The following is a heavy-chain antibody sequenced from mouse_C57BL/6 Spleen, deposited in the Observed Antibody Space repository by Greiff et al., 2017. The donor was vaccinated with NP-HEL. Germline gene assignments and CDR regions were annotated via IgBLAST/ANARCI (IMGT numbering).Heavy chain of an antibody. Sequence: VQLQQSGPELVKPGASVKISCKASGYAFSSSWMNWVKQRPGKGLEWIGRIYPGDGDTNYNGKFKGKATLTADKSSSTAYMQLSSLTSEDSAVYFCARSGAYDYWGQGTLVTVSA. CDR1: GYAFSSSW. D-gene: IGHD2-10*02. J-gene: IGHJ3*01. V-gene: IGHV1-82*01. CDR3: ARSGAYDY. CDR2: IYPGDGDT.